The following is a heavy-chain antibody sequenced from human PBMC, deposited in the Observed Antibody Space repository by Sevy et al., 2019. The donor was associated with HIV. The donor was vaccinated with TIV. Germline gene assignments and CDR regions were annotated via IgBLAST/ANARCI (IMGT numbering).Heavy chain of an antibody. D-gene: IGHD3-3*01. CDR2: MSPKSGST. V-gene: IGHV1-8*02. CDR3: ESGGSGDVWNYGYYYYGMDV. CDR1: GDTFSTYD. Sequence: ASVKVSCKASGDTFSTYDINWVRQAPGQGLEWMGWMSPKSGSTGFAQKFQGRHTMTRDTSINTAYMELSSLRSEDTAVYYCESGGSGDVWNYGYYYYGMDVWGQGTTVTVSS. J-gene: IGHJ6*02.